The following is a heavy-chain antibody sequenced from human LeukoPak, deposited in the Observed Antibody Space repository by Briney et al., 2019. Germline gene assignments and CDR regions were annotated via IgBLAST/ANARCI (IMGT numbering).Heavy chain of an antibody. CDR1: GGSISSGGYS. J-gene: IGHJ3*02. CDR3: ARRLPPSTFDI. CDR2: IYHSGST. V-gene: IGHV4-30-2*01. Sequence: PSETLSLTCAVSGGSISSGGYSWSWIRQPPGKGLEWIGYIYHSGSTYYNPSLKSQITISVDTSKNHFSLKLNSVTAADTAVYYCARRLPPSTFDIWGQGTMVTVSS.